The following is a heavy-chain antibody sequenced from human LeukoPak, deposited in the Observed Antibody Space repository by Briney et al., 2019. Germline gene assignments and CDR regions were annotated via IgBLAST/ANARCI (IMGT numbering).Heavy chain of an antibody. CDR3: APLIGAYFDY. CDR1: GYTFTNHP. Sequence: ASVKVSCTTSGYTFTNHPMHWIRQAPGQSLEWIGWINTDNGDTKYSQRFQGRVAFTRDTSANTAYMELNSLTFEDTSVYYCAPLIGAYFDYWGQGTLVTVSS. D-gene: IGHD3-22*01. V-gene: IGHV1-3*04. J-gene: IGHJ4*02. CDR2: INTDNGDT.